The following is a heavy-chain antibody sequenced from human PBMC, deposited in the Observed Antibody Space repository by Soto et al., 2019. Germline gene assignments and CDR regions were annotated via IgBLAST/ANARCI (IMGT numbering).Heavy chain of an antibody. CDR3: AGPYSGYDSRFDY. J-gene: IGHJ4*02. CDR1: GYTFTSYA. Sequence: ASVKVSCKASGYTFTSYAMHWVRQAPGQRLEWMGWINAGNGNTKYSQKFQGRVTITRDTSASTAYMELSSLRSEDTAVYYCAGPYSGYDSRFDYWGQGPLVTVSS. CDR2: INAGNGNT. D-gene: IGHD5-12*01. V-gene: IGHV1-3*01.